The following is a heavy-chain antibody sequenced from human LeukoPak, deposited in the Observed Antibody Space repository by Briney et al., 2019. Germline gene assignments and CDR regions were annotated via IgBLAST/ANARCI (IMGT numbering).Heavy chain of an antibody. D-gene: IGHD6-19*01. CDR3: ATKQWLAPPPDS. V-gene: IGHV3-74*01. CDR1: GFTFSKYW. Sequence: GGSLRLSCAASGFTFSKYWMLWVRQAPGKGLESVSRINTDGTVTTYEDSVKGRFTVSRDNADNTMFLQMNSVRDEDTAVYYCATKQWLAPPPDSWGQGTPVTVSS. CDR2: INTDGTVT. J-gene: IGHJ4*02.